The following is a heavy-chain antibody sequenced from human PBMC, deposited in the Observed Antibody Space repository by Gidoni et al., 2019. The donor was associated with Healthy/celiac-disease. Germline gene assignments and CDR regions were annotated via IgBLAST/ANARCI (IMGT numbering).Heavy chain of an antibody. Sequence: QLQLQESGPGLVKPSENPSVNCTVSGGSISRCSYYWGWISQPPGKGWEWIGSIYYSGCTYSNPSLKSRVTISVDTSKNQFSLKLSSVTAADTGVYYCAYGVVVPAAIDYWGQGTLVTVSS. J-gene: IGHJ4*02. CDR1: GGSISRCSYY. V-gene: IGHV4-39*05. CDR2: IYYSGCT. D-gene: IGHD2-2*02. CDR3: AYGVVVPAAIDY.